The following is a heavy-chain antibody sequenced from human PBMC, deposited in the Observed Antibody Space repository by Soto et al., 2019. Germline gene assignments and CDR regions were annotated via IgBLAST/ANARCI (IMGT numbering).Heavy chain of an antibody. J-gene: IGHJ4*02. Sequence: SXKVSCKASGYTXTSSGISLVRQAPGQGPEWIGWISTYNGNTNYAQNLQGRVTMTTDTSTSTAYMELRGLRSDDTAVYYCARTVAGYFDYWGQGTLGTVSS. CDR2: ISTYNGNT. CDR3: ARTVAGYFDY. CDR1: GYTXTSSG. D-gene: IGHD6-19*01. V-gene: IGHV1-18*01.